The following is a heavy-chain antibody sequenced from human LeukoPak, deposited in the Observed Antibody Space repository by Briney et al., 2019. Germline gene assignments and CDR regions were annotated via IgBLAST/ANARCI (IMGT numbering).Heavy chain of an antibody. J-gene: IGHJ4*02. CDR3: ARDTRWLAHYFDY. V-gene: IGHV3-7*01. Sequence: GGSLRLSCAASGFTFSSYWMSWVRQALGKGLEWVANIKQDGSEKYYVDSVKGRFTISRDNAKNSLYLQMNSLRAEDTAVYYCARDTRWLAHYFDYWGQGTLVTVSS. CDR2: IKQDGSEK. CDR1: GFTFSSYW. D-gene: IGHD6-19*01.